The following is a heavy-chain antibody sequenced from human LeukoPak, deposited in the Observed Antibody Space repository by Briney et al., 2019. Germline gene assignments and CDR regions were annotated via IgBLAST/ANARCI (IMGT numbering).Heavy chain of an antibody. CDR2: INPSGGST. J-gene: IGHJ4*02. V-gene: IGHV1-46*01. Sequence: ASVKVSCKASGYTFTSYYIHWVRQAPGQGLEWVGIINPSGGSTSYAQKFQGRVTMTRDMSTSTVYMELSSLRSEDTAVYYCARASTPCSSTSCYTSGFDYWGQGTLVTVSS. D-gene: IGHD2-2*02. CDR3: ARASTPCSSTSCYTSGFDY. CDR1: GYTFTSYY.